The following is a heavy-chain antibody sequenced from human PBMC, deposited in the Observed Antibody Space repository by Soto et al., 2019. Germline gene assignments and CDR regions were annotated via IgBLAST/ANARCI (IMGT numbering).Heavy chain of an antibody. CDR2: IHTAKGNT. CDR1: GYTFTNNV. J-gene: IGHJ5*02. Sequence: ALVKGSCEASGYTFTNNVIHWLRQAPGQTLELMGWIHTAKGNTKYSQKFEARVTLTRDTAASTAYMELNSLRSDDTAVYYCARDPIWTYTWNYARLNYLDPWGQGTLVPVSS. D-gene: IGHD1-7*01. CDR3: ARDPIWTYTWNYARLNYLDP. V-gene: IGHV1-3*04.